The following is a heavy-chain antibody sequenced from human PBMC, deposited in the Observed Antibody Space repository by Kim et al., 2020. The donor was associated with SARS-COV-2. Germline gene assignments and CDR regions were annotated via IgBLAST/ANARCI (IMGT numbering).Heavy chain of an antibody. CDR2: IYSGGTT. CDR3: GGAPREEMATILGPDY. V-gene: IGHV3-66*01. CDR1: GFTVSNNY. D-gene: IGHD5-12*01. J-gene: IGHJ4*02. Sequence: GGSLRLSCAASGFTVSNNYMSWVRQAPGKGLEWVSVIYSGGTTYYADSVKGRFTISRDNSKNTLYLQMNSLRAEDTAVYYCGGAPREEMATILGPDYWGQGTLVTVSS.